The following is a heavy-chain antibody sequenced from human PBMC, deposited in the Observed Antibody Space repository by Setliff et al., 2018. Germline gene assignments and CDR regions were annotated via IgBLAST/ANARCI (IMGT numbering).Heavy chain of an antibody. D-gene: IGHD1-26*01. V-gene: IGHV1-46*01. Sequence: ASVKVSCKVSGYTLTELSRHWVRQAPGQGLEWVGIINPSGGSTSYAQKFQGRVTMTRDTSTSTVYMELSSLRSDDTAVYYCARTSIVGATISHYWGQGTLVTVSS. CDR3: ARTSIVGATISHY. J-gene: IGHJ4*02. CDR2: INPSGGST. CDR1: GYTLTELS.